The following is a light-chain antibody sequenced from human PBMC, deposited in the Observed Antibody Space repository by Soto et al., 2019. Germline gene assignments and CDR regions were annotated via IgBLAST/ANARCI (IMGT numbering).Light chain of an antibody. CDR3: QQLFIYPPT. CDR2: GAS. V-gene: IGKV1-9*01. CDR1: QAIINY. J-gene: IGKJ3*01. Sequence: IQLTQSPSSLSASVGDRVTITCRASQAIINYLAWYQQKPGKAPQLLIYGASTLQSGGPSRFSGSGSGTHFTLTVSSLQPEDFATYYCQQLFIYPPTFGPGTKVDIK.